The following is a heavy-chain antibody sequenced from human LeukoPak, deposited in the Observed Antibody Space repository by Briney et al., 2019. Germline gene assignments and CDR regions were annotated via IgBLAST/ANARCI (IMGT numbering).Heavy chain of an antibody. J-gene: IGHJ4*02. D-gene: IGHD3-22*01. V-gene: IGHV4-34*01. CDR3: ARYYYDSSGYSQFDH. CDR1: GGSFSGYY. CDR2: INHSGST. Sequence: SSETLSLTCAVYGGSFSGYYWSWIRQPPGKGLEWIGEINHSGSTNYNPSLKSRVTISVDTSKNQFSLKLSSVTAADTAVYYCARYYYDSSGYSQFDHWGQGTLVTVSS.